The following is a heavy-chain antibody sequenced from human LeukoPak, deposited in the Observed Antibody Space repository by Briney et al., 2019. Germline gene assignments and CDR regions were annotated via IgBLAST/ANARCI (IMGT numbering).Heavy chain of an antibody. D-gene: IGHD6-19*01. CDR1: GFTFSTCT. Sequence: GGSLRLSCAASGFTFSTCTMSWVRQAPGKGLEWVSAINTGGGTSSADSVKGRFTISRDNSESTLYLQMSSLRAEDTAVYYCARPGIAVAGEFFDYWGQGTLVTVSS. CDR3: ARPGIAVAGEFFDY. CDR2: INTGGGT. V-gene: IGHV3-23*01. J-gene: IGHJ4*02.